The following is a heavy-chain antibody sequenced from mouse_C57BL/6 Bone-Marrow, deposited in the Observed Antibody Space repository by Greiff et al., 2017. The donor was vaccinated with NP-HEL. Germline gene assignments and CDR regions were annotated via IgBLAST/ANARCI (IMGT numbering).Heavy chain of an antibody. CDR2: ISDGGSYT. CDR1: GFTFSSYA. J-gene: IGHJ4*01. Sequence: EVTLVESGGGLVKPGGSLKLSCAASGFTFSSYAMSWVRQTPEKRLEWVATISDGGSYTYYPDNVKGRFTISRDNAKNNLYLQMSHLKSEDTAMYYCARDRYYYGSSYAMDYWGQGTSVTVSS. D-gene: IGHD1-1*01. V-gene: IGHV5-4*01. CDR3: ARDRYYYGSSYAMDY.